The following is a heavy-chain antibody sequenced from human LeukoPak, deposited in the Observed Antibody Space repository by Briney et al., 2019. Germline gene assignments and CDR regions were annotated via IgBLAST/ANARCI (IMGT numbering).Heavy chain of an antibody. D-gene: IGHD6-13*01. CDR3: SRGGAPAGYAYGI. Sequence: GGSLRLSCATSGFTFRNFDLHWVRHATGEGLEWVSAIGTAGDTYYPDSVKGRFTISRDNAKNSFYLQMNNLRVGDTAVYYCSRGGAPAGYAYGIWGHGTVVTVSS. CDR1: GFTFRNFD. J-gene: IGHJ3*02. CDR2: IGTAGDT. V-gene: IGHV3-13*01.